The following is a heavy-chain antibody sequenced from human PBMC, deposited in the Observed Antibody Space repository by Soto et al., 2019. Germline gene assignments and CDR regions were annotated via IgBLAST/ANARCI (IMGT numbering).Heavy chain of an antibody. J-gene: IGHJ4*02. D-gene: IGHD5-12*01. CDR3: AKSRDGYTDY. V-gene: IGHV3-21*01. Sequence: GSLRLACAASGFTFSSYSMNWVRQAPGKGLEWVSSSSSSSSYIYYADSVKGRFTISRDNAKNTLYLQMNSLRAEDTAVYYCAKSRDGYTDYWGQGTLVTVSS. CDR1: GFTFSSYS. CDR2: SSSSSSYI.